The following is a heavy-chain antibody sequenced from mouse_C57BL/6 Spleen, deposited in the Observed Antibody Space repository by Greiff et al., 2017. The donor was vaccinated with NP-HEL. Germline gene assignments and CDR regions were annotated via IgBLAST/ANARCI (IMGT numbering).Heavy chain of an antibody. D-gene: IGHD2-10*02. Sequence: QVQLQQSGTELVKPGASVKLSCKASGYTFTSYWMHWVKQRPGQGLEWIGNINPSNGGTNYNEKFKSKATLTVDKSSSTDYMQLSSLTSEDSAVYYCARWYGNYDDAMDYWGQGTSVTVSS. V-gene: IGHV1-53*01. CDR1: GYTFTSYW. CDR3: ARWYGNYDDAMDY. CDR2: INPSNGGT. J-gene: IGHJ4*01.